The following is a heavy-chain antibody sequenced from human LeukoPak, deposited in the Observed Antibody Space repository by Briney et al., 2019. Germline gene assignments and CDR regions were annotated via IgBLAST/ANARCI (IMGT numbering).Heavy chain of an antibody. CDR3: ARDRDTMVRGVNAFDI. J-gene: IGHJ3*02. CDR1: GFTFSSYA. CDR2: ISYDGSNK. V-gene: IGHV3-30-3*01. D-gene: IGHD3-10*01. Sequence: GGSLRLSCAASGFTFSSYAMSWVRQAPGKGLEWVAVISYDGSNKYYADSVKGRFTISRDNSKNTLYLQMNSLRAEDTAVYYCARDRDTMVRGVNAFDIWGQGTMVTVSS.